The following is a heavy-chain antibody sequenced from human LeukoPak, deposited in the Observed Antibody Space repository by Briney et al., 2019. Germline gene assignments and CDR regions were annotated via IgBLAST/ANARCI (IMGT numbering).Heavy chain of an antibody. Sequence: PGRSLRLSCAASGFTFDDYAIHWVRQAPGKGLEWVSGISWNSDNIRYADSVKGRFTISRDNVKNSLYLQMNSLRAEDTALYYCTKSINSGCSAVIDYWGQGTLVTVSS. J-gene: IGHJ4*02. CDR3: TKSINSGCSAVIDY. D-gene: IGHD6-19*01. CDR1: GFTFDDYA. V-gene: IGHV3-9*01. CDR2: ISWNSDNI.